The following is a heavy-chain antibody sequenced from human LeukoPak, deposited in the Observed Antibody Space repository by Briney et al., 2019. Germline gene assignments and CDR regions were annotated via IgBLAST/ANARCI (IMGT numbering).Heavy chain of an antibody. V-gene: IGHV3-7*03. CDR2: IKQDGGEK. D-gene: IGHD3-22*01. Sequence: SGGSLRLSCAASGFTFSSYWMSWVRQAPGKGLEWVAIIKQDGGEKNCVDSVKGRFTISRDNAKNSLYLQMNSLRAEDTAVYYCASLHYDSSGIDYWGQGTLVTVSS. CDR3: ASLHYDSSGIDY. J-gene: IGHJ4*02. CDR1: GFTFSSYW.